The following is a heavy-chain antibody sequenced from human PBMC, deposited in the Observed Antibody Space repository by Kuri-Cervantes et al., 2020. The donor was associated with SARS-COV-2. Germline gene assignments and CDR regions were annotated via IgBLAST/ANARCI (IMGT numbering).Heavy chain of an antibody. CDR3: AKLGSRRHYED. Sequence: ETLSLTCAASGFTFSSYWMHWVRQAPGKGLVWVSRINSDGSSTSYADSVKGRFTISRDNAKNTLYLQMNSLRAEGTAVYYCAKLGSRRHYEDWGQGTLVTVSS. D-gene: IGHD4-17*01. V-gene: IGHV3-74*01. CDR1: GFTFSSYW. J-gene: IGHJ4*02. CDR2: INSDGSST.